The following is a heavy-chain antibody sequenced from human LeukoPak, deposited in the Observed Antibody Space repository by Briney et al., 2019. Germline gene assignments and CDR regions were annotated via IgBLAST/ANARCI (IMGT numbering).Heavy chain of an antibody. D-gene: IGHD2-21*01. V-gene: IGHV3-23*01. CDR3: AKDFRIGYSAHFDY. J-gene: IGHJ4*02. CDR1: GFTFRSHA. Sequence: GGSLRLSCVGSGFTFRSHAMSWVRQAPEKGLEFVSGIYENGGTTYYADSVKGRFSISRGNSKNTLYLQMDSLRGEDTAVYYCAKDFRIGYSAHFDYWGQGALVTVSS. CDR2: IYENGGTT.